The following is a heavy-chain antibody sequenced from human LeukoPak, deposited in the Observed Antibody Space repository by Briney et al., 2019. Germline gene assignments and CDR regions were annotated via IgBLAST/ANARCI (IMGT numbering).Heavy chain of an antibody. J-gene: IGHJ6*02. CDR3: AIRTVTTPWGYYYGMDV. CDR2: INHSGST. Sequence: PSETLSLTCAVYGGSFSGFYWTWIRQPPGKGLGWIGEINHSGSTNYNPSLKSRVTISVDTSKNQFSLKLSSVTAADTAVYYCAIRTVTTPWGYYYGMDVWGQGTTVTVSS. CDR1: GGSFSGFY. V-gene: IGHV4-34*01. D-gene: IGHD4-17*01.